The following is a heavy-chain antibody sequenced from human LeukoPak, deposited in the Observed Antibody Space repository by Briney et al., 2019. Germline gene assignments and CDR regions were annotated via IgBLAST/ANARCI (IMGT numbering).Heavy chain of an antibody. CDR2: IYDSGST. CDR1: GGSISSYY. Sequence: SETLSLTCTASGGSISSYYWSWIRQPPGKGLEWIGDIYDSGSTNYNPSLKSRVTISVDTSKNQFSLKLSSVTAADTAVYYCARGVVPAADYYYYYYMDVWGKGTTVTVSS. J-gene: IGHJ6*03. CDR3: ARGVVPAADYYYYYYMDV. D-gene: IGHD2-2*01. V-gene: IGHV4-59*01.